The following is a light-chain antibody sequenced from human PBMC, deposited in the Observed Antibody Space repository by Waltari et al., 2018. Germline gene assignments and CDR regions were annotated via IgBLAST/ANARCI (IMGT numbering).Light chain of an antibody. V-gene: IGLV3-19*01. Sequence: SSELTQDPAVSVALGQTVRITCQGDSLRSYYASWYQQKPGQAPVLVTYGKNNRPSGIQDRFSGSSSGNTASLTITGAQAEDEADYYCNSRDSSGNHLGVFGTGTKVTVL. CDR1: SLRSYY. J-gene: IGLJ1*01. CDR3: NSRDSSGNHLGV. CDR2: GKN.